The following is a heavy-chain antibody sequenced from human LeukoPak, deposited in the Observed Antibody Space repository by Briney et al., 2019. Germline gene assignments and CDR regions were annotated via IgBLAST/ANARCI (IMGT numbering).Heavy chain of an antibody. J-gene: IGHJ4*02. D-gene: IGHD3-22*01. CDR3: AKGLVWIVVGSFDY. CDR2: ISGSGLNT. Sequence: GGSLRLSCAASGFIFSTYGMTWFRQAPGRGLEWVSGISGSGLNTYYADSVKGRFTSSRDNSKNTLYLQMTSLRAEDTAVYYCAKGLVWIVVGSFDYWGQGTLVTVSS. V-gene: IGHV3-23*01. CDR1: GFIFSTYG.